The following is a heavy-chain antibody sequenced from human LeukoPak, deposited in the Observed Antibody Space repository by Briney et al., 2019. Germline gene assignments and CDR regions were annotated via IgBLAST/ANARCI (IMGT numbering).Heavy chain of an antibody. J-gene: IGHJ6*03. CDR1: GYTFTNYA. V-gene: IGHV7-4-1*02. D-gene: IGHD3-3*01. Sequence: ASVKVSCKASGYTFTNYAMNWVRQAPGQGLEWMGWINTNTGNPTYAQGFTGRFVFSLDTSVSTAYLQISSLKAEDTAVYYCARDPRITIFGVVIDYYYYYYMDVWGKGTTVTVSS. CDR2: INTNTGNP. CDR3: ARDPRITIFGVVIDYYYYYYMDV.